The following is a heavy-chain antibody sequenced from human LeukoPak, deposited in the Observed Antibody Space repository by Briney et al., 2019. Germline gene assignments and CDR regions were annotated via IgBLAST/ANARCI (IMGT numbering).Heavy chain of an antibody. CDR3: ATHRYYYYMDV. CDR2: ISAYNGNT. Sequence: GSSVKVSCKASGGTFSSYGISWVRQAPGQGLEWMGWISAYNGNTNYAQKLQGRVTMTTDTSTSTAYMELRSLRSDDTAVYYCATHRYYYYMDVWGKGTTVTISS. CDR1: GGTFSSYG. J-gene: IGHJ6*03. V-gene: IGHV1-18*01.